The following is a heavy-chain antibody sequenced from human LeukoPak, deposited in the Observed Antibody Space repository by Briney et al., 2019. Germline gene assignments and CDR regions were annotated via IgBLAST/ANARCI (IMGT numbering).Heavy chain of an antibody. V-gene: IGHV4-4*02. CDR2: IYHSGST. CDR1: GGSISSSNW. Sequence: PSGTLSLTCAVSGGSISSSNWWGWVRQPPGKGLEWIGEIYHSGSTNYNPSLKSRVTISVDTSKNQFSLKLSSVTAADTAVYYCAREEAYYYDSSGYYYRVGFDYWGQGTLVTVSS. CDR3: AREEAYYYDSSGYYYRVGFDY. J-gene: IGHJ4*02. D-gene: IGHD3-22*01.